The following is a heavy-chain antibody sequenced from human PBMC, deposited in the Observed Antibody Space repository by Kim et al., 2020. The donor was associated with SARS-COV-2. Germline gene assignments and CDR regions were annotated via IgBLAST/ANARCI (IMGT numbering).Heavy chain of an antibody. CDR2: ISTDSSYI. Sequence: GGSLRLSCAASGFTFGYTSMNWVRQAPGKGLEWVSSISTDSSYIYYGDSVKGRFTISRDNAESSLFLQMNSLRAEDTAVYYCARAVRGDPYGMDVWGQGTTVTVSS. J-gene: IGHJ6*02. CDR3: ARAVRGDPYGMDV. V-gene: IGHV3-21*01. D-gene: IGHD3-10*01. CDR1: GFTFGYTS.